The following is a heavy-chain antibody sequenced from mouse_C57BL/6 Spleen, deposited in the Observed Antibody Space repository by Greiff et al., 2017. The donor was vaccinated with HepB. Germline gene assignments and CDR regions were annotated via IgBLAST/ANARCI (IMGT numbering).Heavy chain of an antibody. CDR2: IYPRSGNT. D-gene: IGHD1-1*01. J-gene: IGHJ2*01. CDR1: GYTFTSYG. V-gene: IGHV1-81*01. Sequence: VQLQQSGAELARPGASVKLSCKASGYTFTSYGISWVKQRTGQGLEWIGEIYPRSGNTYYNEKFKGKATLTADKSSSTAYMVLRSPTSEDSAVYFCARNYGSSFFDYWGQGTTLTVSS. CDR3: ARNYGSSFFDY.